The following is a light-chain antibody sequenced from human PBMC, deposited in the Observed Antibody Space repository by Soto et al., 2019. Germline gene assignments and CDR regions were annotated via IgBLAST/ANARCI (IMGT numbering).Light chain of an antibody. CDR2: DVS. CDR3: QHYNMYSPWT. J-gene: IGKJ1*01. Sequence: DIEMTQSPSTVSAYVGDSVTISCRASQSVTSWLAWYQQRPGTAPTRLIYDVSSLQSLVPSRFSGSGSGTEFSLTISSLQPDDFATYYCQHYNMYSPWTFGQGTRWIS. CDR1: QSVTSW. V-gene: IGKV1-5*01.